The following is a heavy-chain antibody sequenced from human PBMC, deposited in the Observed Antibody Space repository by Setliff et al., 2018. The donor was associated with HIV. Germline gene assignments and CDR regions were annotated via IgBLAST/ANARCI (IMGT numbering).Heavy chain of an antibody. V-gene: IGHV4-39*01. CDR1: GGSISSSSYY. CDR2: IYYSGST. Sequence: SETLSLTCTVSGGSISSSSYYWGWIRQPPGKGLEWIGSIYYSGSTYYNPSLKSRAAIWIDTSKNQFSLRLTSVTAADTAVYYCARHGRQCSGVFYAQACDFEYWGQGVLVTVS. D-gene: IGHD6-19*01. J-gene: IGHJ4*02. CDR3: ARHGRQCSGVFYAQACDFEY.